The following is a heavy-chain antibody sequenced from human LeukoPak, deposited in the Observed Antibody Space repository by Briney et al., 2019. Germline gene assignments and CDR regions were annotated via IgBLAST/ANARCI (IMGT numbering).Heavy chain of an antibody. CDR1: GFTFDDYG. V-gene: IGHV3-20*04. J-gene: IGHJ4*02. Sequence: GGSLRLSCAASGFTFDDYGMSWVRQAPGKGLEWVSGINWNGGSTGYADSVKGRFTISRDNAKNSLYLQMNSLRVGDTAIYYCAREEYQALLDWGQGILVTVAS. CDR3: AREEYQALLD. D-gene: IGHD2/OR15-2a*01. CDR2: INWNGGST.